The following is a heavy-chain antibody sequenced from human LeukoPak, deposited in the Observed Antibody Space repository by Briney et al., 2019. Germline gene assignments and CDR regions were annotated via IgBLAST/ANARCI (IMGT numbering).Heavy chain of an antibody. D-gene: IGHD3-3*01. V-gene: IGHV3-23*01. CDR2: ISGSGDST. CDR1: GFTFSSYA. Sequence: GGSLRLSCAASGFTFSSYAMSWVRQAPGKGLEWVSAISGSGDSTYYADSVKGRFTISRDNSKNTLYLQMNSLRAEDTAVYYCAKLVPSDDFWSGYLGWFDPWGQGTLVTVSS. J-gene: IGHJ5*02. CDR3: AKLVPSDDFWSGYLGWFDP.